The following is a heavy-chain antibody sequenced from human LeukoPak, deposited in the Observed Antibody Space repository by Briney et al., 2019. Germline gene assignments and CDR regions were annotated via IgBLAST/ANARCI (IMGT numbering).Heavy chain of an antibody. CDR2: ISWNSGSI. D-gene: IGHD1-26*01. Sequence: GGSLRLSCAASGFTFDDYAMHWVRQAPGKGLEWVSGISWNSGSIGYADSVKGRFTISRDNAKNSLYLQMNSLRAEDTALYYCAKDGGVGAGGLDYWGQGTLVTVSS. CDR3: AKDGGVGAGGLDY. V-gene: IGHV3-9*01. CDR1: GFTFDDYA. J-gene: IGHJ4*02.